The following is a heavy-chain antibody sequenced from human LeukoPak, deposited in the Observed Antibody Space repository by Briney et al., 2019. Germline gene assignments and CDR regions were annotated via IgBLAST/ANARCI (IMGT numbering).Heavy chain of an antibody. D-gene: IGHD3-22*01. CDR3: VRLRRNSDRSGYYYFYNY. CDR2: INPTSTSI. CDR1: GFTFSSYA. V-gene: IGHV3-21*01. J-gene: IGHJ4*02. Sequence: SGRSLRLSCAASGFTFSSYAMHWVRQAPGKGLEWVSSINPTSTSIYYADAVKGRFTISRDNAKSSLYLQMNSLRAEDTARYYCVRLRRNSDRSGYYYFYNYWGQGIQVTVSS.